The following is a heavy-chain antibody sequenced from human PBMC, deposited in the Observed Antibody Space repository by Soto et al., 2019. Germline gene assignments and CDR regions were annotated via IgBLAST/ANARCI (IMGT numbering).Heavy chain of an antibody. J-gene: IGHJ4*02. D-gene: IGHD6-19*01. V-gene: IGHV1-2*02. CDR2: INPNSGGT. CDR3: ARATGYSSGLFDY. CDR1: GYTFTGYY. Sequence: ASVKVSCKASGYTFTGYYMHWVRQAPGQGLEWMGWINPNSGGTNYAQKFQGRVTMTRDTSISTAYMELSRLRSDDTAVYYCARATGYSSGLFDYWGQGTLVTVSS.